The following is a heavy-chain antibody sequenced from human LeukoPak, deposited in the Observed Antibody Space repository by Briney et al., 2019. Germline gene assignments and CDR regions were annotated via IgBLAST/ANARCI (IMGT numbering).Heavy chain of an antibody. CDR2: ISSSSSYI. D-gene: IGHD3-22*01. V-gene: IGHV3-21*01. CDR1: GFTFSSYS. CDR3: ARSRDYYDSSGYPA. Sequence: GGSLRLSCAASGFTFSSYSMNWVRQAPGKGLEWVSSISSSSSYIYYADSVKGRFTIPRDNAKNSLYLQMNSLRAEDTAVYYCARSRDYYDSSGYPAWGQGTLVTVSS. J-gene: IGHJ5*02.